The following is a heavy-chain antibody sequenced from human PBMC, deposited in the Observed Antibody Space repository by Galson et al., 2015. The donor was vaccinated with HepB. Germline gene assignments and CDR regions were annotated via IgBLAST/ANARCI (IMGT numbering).Heavy chain of an antibody. J-gene: IGHJ5*02. CDR2: IYSGDNT. CDR1: GFTVSSKY. Sequence: SLRLSCAASGFTVSSKYMSWVRQAPGKGLEWVSIIYSGDNTYYADSVKGRFTISRDNSKNTLYLQMNSLRAEDTAVYYCAKDRPGDPWGQGTLVTVSS. D-gene: IGHD3-10*01. CDR3: AKDRPGDP. V-gene: IGHV3-53*05.